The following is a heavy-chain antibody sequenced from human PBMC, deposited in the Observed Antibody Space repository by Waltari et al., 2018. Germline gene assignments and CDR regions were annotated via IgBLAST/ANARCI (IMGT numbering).Heavy chain of an antibody. J-gene: IGHJ6*02. CDR2: INPNSGGT. Sequence: QVQLVQSGAEVKKPGASVKVSCKASGYTFTGYYMHWVRQAPGQGLEWMGWINPNSGGTNYAQKVQSRVTMARDTSIRTAYMELGRLRSDDTAVYYCARGSAYDFWSGYYNYYYYGMDVWGQGTTVTVSS. V-gene: IGHV1-2*02. CDR3: ARGSAYDFWSGYYNYYYYGMDV. D-gene: IGHD3-3*01. CDR1: GYTFTGYY.